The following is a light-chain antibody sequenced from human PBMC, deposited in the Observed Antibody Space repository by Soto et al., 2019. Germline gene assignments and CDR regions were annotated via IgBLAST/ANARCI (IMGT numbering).Light chain of an antibody. Sequence: EIVLTQSPGTLSLSPGERATLYCRASQSVDSNYLGWYQQKPGQAPRLLIYAASSRATGIPDRFSGGGSGTDFTLTISRLEPEDFAVYYCQLYYSGMFGQGTKVEIK. CDR2: AAS. J-gene: IGKJ1*01. CDR1: QSVDSNY. CDR3: QLYYSGM. V-gene: IGKV3-20*01.